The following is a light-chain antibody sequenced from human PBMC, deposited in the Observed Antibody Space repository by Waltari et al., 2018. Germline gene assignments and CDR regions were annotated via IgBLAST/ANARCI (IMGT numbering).Light chain of an antibody. J-gene: IGKJ3*01. CDR2: DTS. Sequence: EVVLTQSPATLSLSPGDRAILSCRASQSVSVYLAWYQQKGGQAPRLLIYDTSKRVPGIPDRFSGSGSGTDFTLTISSLEPEDFAIYYCQQRSDWPVTFGPGTRLDIK. V-gene: IGKV3-11*01. CDR3: QQRSDWPVT. CDR1: QSVSVY.